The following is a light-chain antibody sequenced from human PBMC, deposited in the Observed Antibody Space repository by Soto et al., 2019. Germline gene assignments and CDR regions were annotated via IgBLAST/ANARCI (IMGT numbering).Light chain of an antibody. J-gene: IGKJ4*01. CDR3: QQRSSWPT. V-gene: IGKV3-11*01. Sequence: EIVLTQSPVTLSLSPGERGTLSCRASQSVGTSLAWYQQKPGQAPRLLIYGASNRATGIPDRLSGSGSGTDFTMTISKLEPEDFAVYYCQQRSSWPTFGGGTKVDIK. CDR2: GAS. CDR1: QSVGTS.